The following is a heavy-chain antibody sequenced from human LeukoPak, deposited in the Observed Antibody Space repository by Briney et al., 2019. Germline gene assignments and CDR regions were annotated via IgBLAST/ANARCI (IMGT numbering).Heavy chain of an antibody. CDR2: IIPIFGTA. V-gene: IGHV1-69*05. CDR3: AREGAWDYDILTGTNWFDP. CDR1: GGTFSSYA. J-gene: IGHJ5*02. Sequence: SVKVSCKASGGTFSSYAISWVRQAPGHGLEWMGRIIPIFGTANYAQKFQGRVTITTDESTSTAYMELSSLRSEDTAVYCCAREGAWDYDILTGTNWFDPWGQGTLVTVSS. D-gene: IGHD3-9*01.